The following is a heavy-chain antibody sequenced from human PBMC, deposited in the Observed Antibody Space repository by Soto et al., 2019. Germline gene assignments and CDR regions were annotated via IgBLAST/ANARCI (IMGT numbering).Heavy chain of an antibody. Sequence: QVQLVESGGGVVQPGRSLRLSCAASRFTFSNYAMHWVRQAPGKGLEWVAVISYSGSNKVSVDSVKGRFTISRDNSKNTLYLQMNSLRLEDTAVYYCVRGDREDIAVVVGARPGAYGMDVWGHGTTVTVSS. J-gene: IGHJ6*02. CDR1: RFTFSNYA. V-gene: IGHV3-30-3*01. D-gene: IGHD2-15*01. CDR2: ISYSGSNK. CDR3: VRGDREDIAVVVGARPGAYGMDV.